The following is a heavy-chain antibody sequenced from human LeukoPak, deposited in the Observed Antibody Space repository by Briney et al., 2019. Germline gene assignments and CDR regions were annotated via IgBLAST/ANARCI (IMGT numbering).Heavy chain of an antibody. J-gene: IGHJ4*02. CDR1: GCSISSYY. Sequence: SETLSLTCTVSGCSISSYYWSWIRQPAGQGLEWIGRIYTSRTTNYNPSHNSRLTMSVGTSTTAFPLKLSSVTAEDPAYYYWARGRNFDWLFDYWGQGTLVTVSS. D-gene: IGHD3-9*01. CDR3: ARGRNFDWLFDY. CDR2: IYTSRTT. V-gene: IGHV4-4*07.